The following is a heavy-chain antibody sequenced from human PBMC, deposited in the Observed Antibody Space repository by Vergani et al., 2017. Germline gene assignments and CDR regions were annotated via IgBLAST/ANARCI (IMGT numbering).Heavy chain of an antibody. CDR2: IWYDGSNK. J-gene: IGHJ5*01. CDR3: ARWGNEKRLDS. CDR1: GFTFSSHG. Sequence: QVSLVESEGGVVQPGRSLTLSCVASGFTFSSHGMHWVRQAPGKGLEWVAVIWYDGSNKYYGGSVKGRFTISRDNSKNTLYLQMNSLRVEDTAVYYCARWGNEKRLDSWGQGTLVTVSS. V-gene: IGHV3-33*01. D-gene: IGHD1-1*01.